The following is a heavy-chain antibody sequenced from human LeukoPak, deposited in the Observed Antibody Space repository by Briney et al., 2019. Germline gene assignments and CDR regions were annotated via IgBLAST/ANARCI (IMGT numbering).Heavy chain of an antibody. D-gene: IGHD6-13*01. CDR3: ARSYSSSWSKGDYGFDP. V-gene: IGHV1-8*01. CDR2: MNPNSGNT. Sequence: ASVKVSCKASGYTFTSYDINWVRQATGQGLESMGWMNPNSGNTGYAQKFQGRVTMTRNTSISTAYMELSSLSSEDTAVYYCARSYSSSWSKGDYGFDPWGQGTLVTVSS. J-gene: IGHJ5*02. CDR1: GYTFTSYD.